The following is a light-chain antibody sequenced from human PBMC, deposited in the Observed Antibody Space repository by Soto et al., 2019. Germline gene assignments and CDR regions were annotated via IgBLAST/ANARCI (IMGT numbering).Light chain of an antibody. CDR1: SSDVGSYNL. CDR2: EGS. CDR3: CSYAGRNVV. V-gene: IGLV2-23*01. J-gene: IGLJ2*01. Sequence: QSALTQPASVSGSPGQSITISCTGTSSDVGSYNLVSWYQHHPGKAPKLMIYEGSKRPSGVSNRFSGSKSGNTASLTISGLQAEDEADYYCCSYAGRNVVFGGGTQLTVL.